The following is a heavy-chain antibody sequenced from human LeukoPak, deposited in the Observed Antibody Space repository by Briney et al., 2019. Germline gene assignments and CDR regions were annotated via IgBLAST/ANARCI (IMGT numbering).Heavy chain of an antibody. Sequence: ASVKVSCKASGGTFSSYAISWVRQAPGQGLEWMGWISAYNGNTNYAQKLQGRVTMTTDTSTSTAYMELRSLRSDDTAVYYCAREAGVATTSAPIDYWGQGTLVTVSS. CDR2: ISAYNGNT. V-gene: IGHV1-18*01. CDR3: AREAGVATTSAPIDY. D-gene: IGHD5-12*01. J-gene: IGHJ4*02. CDR1: GGTFSSYA.